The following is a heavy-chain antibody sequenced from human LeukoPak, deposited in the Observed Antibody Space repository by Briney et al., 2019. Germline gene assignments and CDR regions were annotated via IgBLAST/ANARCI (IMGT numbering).Heavy chain of an antibody. V-gene: IGHV4-39*07. CDR1: GGSISSSSYY. J-gene: IGHJ4*02. Sequence: KSSETLSLTCTVSGGSISSSSYYWGWIRQPPGKGLEWIGSIYYSGSTYYNPSLKSRVTISVDTSKNQFSLKLSSVTAADTAVYYCASGNWRYYFDYWGQGTLVTVSS. CDR3: ASGNWRYYFDY. CDR2: IYYSGST. D-gene: IGHD1-1*01.